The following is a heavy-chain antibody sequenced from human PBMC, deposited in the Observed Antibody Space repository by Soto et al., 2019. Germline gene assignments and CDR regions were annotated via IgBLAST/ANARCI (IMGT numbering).Heavy chain of an antibody. J-gene: IGHJ4*02. CDR1: GYTFTSYD. D-gene: IGHD4-17*01. V-gene: IGHV1-8*01. Sequence: QVQLVQSGAEVKKPGASVKVSCKASGYTFTSYDINWVRQATGQGLGWMGWMNPNSGNTGYAPKCQGSVTMTRNTPISTAYMELSSLRSGHTAFYYCARTFYGATVDYWGQGTLVTVSS. CDR3: ARTFYGATVDY. CDR2: MNPNSGNT.